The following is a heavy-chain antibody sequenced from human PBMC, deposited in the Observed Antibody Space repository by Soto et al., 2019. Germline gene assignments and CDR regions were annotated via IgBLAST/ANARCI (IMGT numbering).Heavy chain of an antibody. CDR1: DGSISSSSYY. CDR3: ARHQPVFYYGSGSYPGYYYGMDV. V-gene: IGHV4-39*01. D-gene: IGHD3-10*01. J-gene: IGHJ6*02. CDR2: IEYSGST. Sequence: SETLSLTCPVSDGSISSSSYYWGWIRQPPGKGLAWIVSIEYSGSTYYNPSLKSRVTISVDTSKNQFSLKLSSVTAADTAVYYCARHQPVFYYGSGSYPGYYYGMDVWGQGTTVTVSS.